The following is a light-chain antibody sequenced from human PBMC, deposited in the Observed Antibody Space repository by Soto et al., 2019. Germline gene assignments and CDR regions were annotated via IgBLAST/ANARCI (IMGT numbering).Light chain of an antibody. CDR2: AAS. V-gene: IGKV1-27*01. CDR1: QSVSSH. J-gene: IGKJ1*01. Sequence: DIQMTQSPSSLSASVGDRVTITCRASQSVSSHLNWYQQKPGKVPKLLIYAASTLQSGVPSRFSGSGSGTDFTLTISRLQPEDVATYYCQKYNSAPPTWTFGQGTKVDI. CDR3: QKYNSAPPTWT.